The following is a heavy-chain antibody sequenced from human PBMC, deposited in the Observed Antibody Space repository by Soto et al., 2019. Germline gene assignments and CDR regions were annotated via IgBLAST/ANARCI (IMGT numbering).Heavy chain of an antibody. J-gene: IGHJ6*02. Sequence: GGSLRLSCAASGFTFDDYTMHWVRQAPGKGLEWVSLISWDGHSTYYAESVKGQFNISRVNSKNSLYLQMNSPRTEDTALFYCAKARHLTTYGMDVWGQGTTVTVSS. V-gene: IGHV3-43*01. D-gene: IGHD1-1*01. CDR2: ISWDGHST. CDR1: GFTFDDYT. CDR3: AKARHLTTYGMDV.